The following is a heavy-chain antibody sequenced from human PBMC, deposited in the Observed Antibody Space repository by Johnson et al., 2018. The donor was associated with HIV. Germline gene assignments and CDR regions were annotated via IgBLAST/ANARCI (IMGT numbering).Heavy chain of an antibody. D-gene: IGHD3-10*01. Sequence: QVQLVESGGGLVQPGGSLRLSCAASGFTFSSYAMHWVRQAPGKGLEWVSGINWNGGSTGYADSVKGRFTISKDNSRNTLFLHMNSLRADDTAVYYCAIGRGEFPRHAFDIWGQGTMVTVSS. J-gene: IGHJ3*02. CDR2: INWNGGST. CDR3: AIGRGEFPRHAFDI. CDR1: GFTFSSYA. V-gene: IGHV3-NL1*01.